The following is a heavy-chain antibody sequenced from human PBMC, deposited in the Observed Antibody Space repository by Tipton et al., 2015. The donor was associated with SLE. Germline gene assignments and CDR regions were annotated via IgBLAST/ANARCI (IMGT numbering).Heavy chain of an antibody. V-gene: IGHV4-59*02. J-gene: IGHJ4*02. Sequence: TLSLTCSVSGDSVTNSYWTWIRQPPGKGLEWIGYVFYTGVTNHNPSLKGRVTISIDTSKKLFSLKLSDVTAADTAVYYWKPRFDLWGQGTLVAVSS. CDR2: VFYTGVT. CDR1: GDSVTNSY. CDR3: KPRFDL.